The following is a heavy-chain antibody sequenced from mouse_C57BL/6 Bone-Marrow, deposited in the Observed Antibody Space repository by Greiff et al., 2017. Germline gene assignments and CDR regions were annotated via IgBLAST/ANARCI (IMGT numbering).Heavy chain of an antibody. Sequence: VQLQQSGAELARPGASVKMSCKASGYTFTSYTMHWVKQRPGQGLEWIGNLNPSSGYTKYNQKFKDKATLTADKSSSTAYMQLSSLTSEDSAVYYCARYDWPFAYWGQGTLVTVSA. CDR1: GYTFTSYT. CDR3: ARYDWPFAY. J-gene: IGHJ3*01. D-gene: IGHD2-12*01. CDR2: LNPSSGYT. V-gene: IGHV1-4*01.